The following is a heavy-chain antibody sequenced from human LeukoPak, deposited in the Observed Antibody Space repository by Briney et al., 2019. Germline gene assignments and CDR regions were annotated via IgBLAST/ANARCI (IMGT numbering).Heavy chain of an antibody. V-gene: IGHV3-21*01. CDR2: ISSSSSYI. J-gene: IGHJ4*02. CDR3: AKDCLPEVGATPPEC. CDR1: GFTFSSYS. D-gene: IGHD1-26*01. Sequence: PGGSLRLSCAASGFTFSSYSMNWVRQAPGKGLEWVSSISSSSSYIYYADSVKGRFTISRDNAKNSLYLQMNSLRAEDTAVYYCAKDCLPEVGATPPECWGQGTLVTVSS.